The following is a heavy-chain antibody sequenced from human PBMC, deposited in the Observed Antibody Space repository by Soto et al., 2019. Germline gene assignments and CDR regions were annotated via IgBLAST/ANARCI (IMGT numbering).Heavy chain of an antibody. Sequence: EVQLVESGGGLVQPGGSLRLSCSASGFTFSSYSMNWVRQAPGKGLEWVSYISSSSSTIYYAVSVKGRFTISRDNAKNSLYLQMNSLRAEDTAVYYCARAAIWGSYRYTDYFDYWGQGTLVTVSS. CDR3: ARAAIWGSYRYTDYFDY. D-gene: IGHD3-16*02. V-gene: IGHV3-48*01. CDR1: GFTFSSYS. J-gene: IGHJ4*02. CDR2: ISSSSSTI.